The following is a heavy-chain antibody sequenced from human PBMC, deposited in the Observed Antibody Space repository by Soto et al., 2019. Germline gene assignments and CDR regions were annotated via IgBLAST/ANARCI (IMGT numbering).Heavy chain of an antibody. J-gene: IGHJ3*02. Sequence: GGSLRLSCAASGFTFSSYWMHWVRQAPGKGLVWLSRINSDGSSTSYADSVKGRFTISRDNAKNTLYLQMNSLRAEDTAVYYCAREGTSEFDAFDIWGQGTMVTVSS. V-gene: IGHV3-74*01. CDR1: GFTFSSYW. CDR2: INSDGSST. CDR3: AREGTSEFDAFDI.